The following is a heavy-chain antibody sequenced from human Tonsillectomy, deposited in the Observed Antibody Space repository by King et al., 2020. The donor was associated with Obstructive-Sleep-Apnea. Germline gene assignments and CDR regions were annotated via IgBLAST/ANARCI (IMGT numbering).Heavy chain of an antibody. V-gene: IGHV2-5*02. CDR2: IYWDDDK. CDR3: AHGARYYDILTGYYFDAFDI. CDR1: GFSLSTSGVG. Sequence: ITLKESGPTLVKPTQTLTLTCTFSGFSLSTSGVGVGWIRQPPGKALEWLALIYWDDDKRCSPSLKSRLTITKETSKNQVVLTMTNMDPVDPATNYCAHGARYYDILTGYYFDAFDIWGQGTMVTVSS. J-gene: IGHJ3*02. D-gene: IGHD3-9*01.